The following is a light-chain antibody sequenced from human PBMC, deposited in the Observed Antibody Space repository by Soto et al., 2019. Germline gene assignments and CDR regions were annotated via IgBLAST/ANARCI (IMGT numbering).Light chain of an antibody. V-gene: IGLV2-23*01. CDR1: TSDIGSYNL. CDR2: EGS. Sequence: SALTQPASVSGSPGQSITISCTGATSDIGSYNLVSWYQHHPGKAPKLMIYEGSKRPSGVSTRFSGSKSGNTASLTISGLQGDDEADYYCCSYTNSSTSVFGGGTQLTVL. J-gene: IGLJ2*01. CDR3: CSYTNSSTSV.